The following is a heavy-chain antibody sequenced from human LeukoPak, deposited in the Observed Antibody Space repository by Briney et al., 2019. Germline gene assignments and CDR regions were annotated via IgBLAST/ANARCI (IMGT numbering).Heavy chain of an antibody. V-gene: IGHV1-8*01. Sequence: ASVKVSCKASGYTFTSYDINWVRQATGQGLEWMGWMNPNSGNTGCAQKFQGRVTMTRNTSISTAYMGLSSLRSEDAAVYYCARTLKRVGNWFDPWGQGTLVTVSS. D-gene: IGHD6-25*01. CDR3: ARTLKRVGNWFDP. CDR1: GYTFTSYD. J-gene: IGHJ5*02. CDR2: MNPNSGNT.